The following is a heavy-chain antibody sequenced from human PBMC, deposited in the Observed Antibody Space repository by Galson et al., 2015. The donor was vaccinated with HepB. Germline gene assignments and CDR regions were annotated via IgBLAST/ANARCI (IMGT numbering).Heavy chain of an antibody. D-gene: IGHD6-13*01. CDR3: ARASRGSLFDP. J-gene: IGHJ5*02. CDR2: IYSSGDT. V-gene: IGHV4-31*03. CDR1: GASIRSGGYY. Sequence: TLSLTCTVSGASIRSGGYYWNWIRQHPGKGLEWIGYIYSSGDTYYNPSLKSRVTISVDTSKTQFSLRLTSVTAADTAVYYCARASRGSLFDPWGQGTLVAVSS.